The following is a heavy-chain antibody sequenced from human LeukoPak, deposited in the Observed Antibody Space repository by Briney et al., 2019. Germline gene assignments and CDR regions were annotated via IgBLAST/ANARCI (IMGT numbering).Heavy chain of an antibody. V-gene: IGHV3-11*01. D-gene: IGHD2-2*02. CDR3: AREYCSSTSCYIVVAGT. Sequence: PGGSLRLSCAASGFTFSDYYMSWIRQAPGKGLEWVSYISSSGSTIYYADSVKGRFTISRDNAKNSLYLQMNSLRAEDTAVYDCAREYCSSTSCYIVVAGTWGQGTLVTVSS. J-gene: IGHJ4*02. CDR2: ISSSGSTI. CDR1: GFTFSDYY.